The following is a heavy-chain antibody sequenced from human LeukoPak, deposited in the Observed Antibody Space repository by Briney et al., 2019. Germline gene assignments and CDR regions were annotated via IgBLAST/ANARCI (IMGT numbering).Heavy chain of an antibody. Sequence: SETLSLTCTVSGGSISSGNYYWGWIRQSPGKGLEWIGSIYYSGSTYYNPSLKSRVTISVDTSKNQFSLKLSFVTAADTAVYYCARHKNYDSSGYYWSFDYWGRGTLVTVSS. V-gene: IGHV4-39*01. J-gene: IGHJ4*02. CDR3: ARHKNYDSSGYYWSFDY. CDR1: GGSISSGNYY. D-gene: IGHD3-22*01. CDR2: IYYSGST.